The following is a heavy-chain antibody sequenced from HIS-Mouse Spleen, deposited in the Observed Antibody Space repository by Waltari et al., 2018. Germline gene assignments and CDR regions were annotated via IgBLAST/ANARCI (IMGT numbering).Heavy chain of an antibody. V-gene: IGHV3-30*04. CDR1: GFTFSSYA. CDR3: AGGDRLVISPFDA. CDR2: KAYDGRNK. J-gene: IGHJ4*02. D-gene: IGHD3-9*01. Sequence: QVQLVESGGGVVQPGRSLRLSCAASGFTFSSYAMHWVRQAPGKGLGWREVKAYDGRNKYYADSVKGRFTISRDNSKNTLYLQMNSLRAEDTAVYYCAGGDRLVISPFDAWGQGTLVTVSS.